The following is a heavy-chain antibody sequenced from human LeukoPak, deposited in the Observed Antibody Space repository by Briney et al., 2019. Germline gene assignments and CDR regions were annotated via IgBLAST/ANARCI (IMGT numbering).Heavy chain of an antibody. CDR2: IYYSGST. D-gene: IGHD4-17*01. J-gene: IGHJ4*02. CDR1: GGSISSYY. CDR3: ARGGDDYGDYVHDY. Sequence: PSETLSLTCTVSGGSISSYYWSWIRQPPGKGLEWIGYIYYSGSTNYNPSLKSRVTISVDTSKNQFSLKLSSVTAADTAVYYCARGGDDYGDYVHDYWGQGTLVTVSS. V-gene: IGHV4-59*01.